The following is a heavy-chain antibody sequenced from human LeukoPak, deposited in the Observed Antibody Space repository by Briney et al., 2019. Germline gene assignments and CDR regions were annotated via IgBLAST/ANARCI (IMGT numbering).Heavy chain of an antibody. CDR3: ARDNDYSNYGASNWFDP. CDR1: GGSISSYY. Sequence: SETLSLTCTVSGGSISSYYWSWIRQPPGRGLEWIGYIYYSGSTNYNPSLKSRVTISVDTSKNQFSLKLSSVTAADTAVYYCARDNDYSNYGASNWFDPWGQGTLVTVPS. D-gene: IGHD4-11*01. J-gene: IGHJ5*02. CDR2: IYYSGST. V-gene: IGHV4-59*01.